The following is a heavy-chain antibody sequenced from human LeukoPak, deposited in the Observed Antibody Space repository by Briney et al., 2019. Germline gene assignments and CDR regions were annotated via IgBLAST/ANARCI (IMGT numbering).Heavy chain of an antibody. CDR3: ARHFGGYSYAIFDC. J-gene: IGHJ4*02. V-gene: IGHV4-61*08. CDR1: GGSISSGGYY. Sequence: PSETLSLTCTVSGGSISSGGYYWSWIRQPPGKGLEWIGYRYYSGSTNSNPSLKSRVTLSIGTSKNQLSLKLASVTAADTAVYYCARHFGGYSYAIFDCWGQGTLVTVSS. CDR2: RYYSGST. D-gene: IGHD5-18*01.